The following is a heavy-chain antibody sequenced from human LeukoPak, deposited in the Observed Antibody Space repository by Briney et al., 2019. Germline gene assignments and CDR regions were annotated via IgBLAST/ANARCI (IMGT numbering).Heavy chain of an antibody. V-gene: IGHV3-30*18. CDR2: ITYDGSNK. D-gene: IGHD3-3*01. CDR3: AKNRRIFGRTLQRHYMDV. CDR1: GFSFKDYN. Sequence: PGGSLRLSCAASGFSFKDYNMHWVRQAPGKGLEWVAVITYDGSNKYYTDSVKGRFTISRDNSKSTLYLQMDGLRPEDTAVYHCAKNRRIFGRTLQRHYMDVWGKGTTVVVSS. J-gene: IGHJ6*03.